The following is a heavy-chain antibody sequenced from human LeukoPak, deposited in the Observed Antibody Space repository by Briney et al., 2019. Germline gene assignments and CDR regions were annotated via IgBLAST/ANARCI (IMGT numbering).Heavy chain of an antibody. J-gene: IGHJ5*02. CDR2: IYYSGST. Sequence: SETLSLTCTVSGGSISSYYWSWIRQPPGKGLEWIGYIYYSGSTNYNPSLKSRVTISVDTSKNQFSLKLSSVTAADTAVYYCARDGVEYCSGGSCYGWFDPWGQGTLVTVSS. V-gene: IGHV4-59*01. CDR1: GGSISSYY. CDR3: ARDGVEYCSGGSCYGWFDP. D-gene: IGHD2-15*01.